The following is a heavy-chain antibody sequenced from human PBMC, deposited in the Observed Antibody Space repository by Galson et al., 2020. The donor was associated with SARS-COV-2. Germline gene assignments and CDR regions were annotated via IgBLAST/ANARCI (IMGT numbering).Heavy chain of an antibody. CDR3: ARETLLFSVDY. CDR2: IYYSGST. V-gene: IGHV4-59*01. J-gene: IGHJ4*02. CDR1: GGSISSYY. D-gene: IGHD3-10*01. Sequence: ASETLSLTCTVSGGSISSYYWSWIRQPPGKGLEWIGYIYYSGSTNYNPSLKSRVTISVDTSKNQFSLKLSSVTAADTAVYYCARETLLFSVDYWGQGTLVTVSS.